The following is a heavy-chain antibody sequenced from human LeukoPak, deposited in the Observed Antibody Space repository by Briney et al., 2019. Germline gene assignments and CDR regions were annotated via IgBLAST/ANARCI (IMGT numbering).Heavy chain of an antibody. CDR1: GYSFTNYW. CDR2: IYPSDSDT. J-gene: IGHJ4*02. V-gene: IGHV5-51*01. CDR3: ASSSGPFDN. D-gene: IGHD6-19*01. Sequence: GGSLKISCKGSGYSFTNYWIGWVRQMPGKGLEWMGIIYPSDSDTRYSPPFQGLVTISVDKSISTAYLQWNSLQASDTAMYYCASSSGPFDNWGQGTLVTVSS.